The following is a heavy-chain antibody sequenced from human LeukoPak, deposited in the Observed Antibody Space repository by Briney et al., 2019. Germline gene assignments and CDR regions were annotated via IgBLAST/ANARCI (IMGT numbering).Heavy chain of an antibody. V-gene: IGHV3-23*01. CDR1: GFTFSSYA. CDR2: ISGSGSTT. Sequence: GGSLRLSCAASGFTFSSYAMNWVRQAPGKGLEWVSAISGSGSTTYYADSVKGRFTISRDNSKNSLYLQMNSLRAEDTAVYYCARGPRCYYDSSGYIAIDYWGQGTLVTVSS. J-gene: IGHJ4*02. CDR3: ARGPRCYYDSSGYIAIDY. D-gene: IGHD3-22*01.